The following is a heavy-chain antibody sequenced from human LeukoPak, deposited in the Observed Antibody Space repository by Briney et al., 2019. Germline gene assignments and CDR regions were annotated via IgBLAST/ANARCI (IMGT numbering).Heavy chain of an antibody. J-gene: IGHJ4*02. CDR2: IYSGGST. CDR3: ATIGGDYVSFDN. V-gene: IGHV3-53*04. D-gene: IGHD4-17*01. CDR1: EFTVSSNY. Sequence: GGSLRLSCAASEFTVSSNYMSWVRQAPGKGLEWVSVIYSGGSTYYADSVKGRFTISRHNSKHTLYLQMNSLRGEDTAVYYCATIGGDYVSFDNWGQGTLVTVTS.